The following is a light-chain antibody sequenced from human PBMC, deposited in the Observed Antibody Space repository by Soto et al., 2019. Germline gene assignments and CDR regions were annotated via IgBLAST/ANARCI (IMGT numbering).Light chain of an antibody. CDR2: EVN. Sequence: QSALTQPASVAGSPGQSITISCTGTSSDVGTYNLVSWYQQLPDKAPKLIIHEVNKRPSGVSTRFSGSKSGNTAYLTISGLQPDDDDDYHCYSYAGSSTYVFGTGTKLTVL. CDR1: SSDVGTYNL. CDR3: YSYAGSSTYV. J-gene: IGLJ1*01. V-gene: IGLV2-23*02.